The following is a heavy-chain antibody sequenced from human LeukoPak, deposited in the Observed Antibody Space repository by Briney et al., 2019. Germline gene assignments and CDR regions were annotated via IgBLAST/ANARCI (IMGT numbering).Heavy chain of an antibody. Sequence: GGSLRLSCAGHGFTFSSYAINWVRQAPGKGLEWIAYIGINEDNIYYADSVKGRFTISRDNAKSSVFLQMNSLRVEDTAVYYCARETAHCGGDCYDYWGQGTLVTVSS. V-gene: IGHV3-48*03. D-gene: IGHD2-21*01. CDR1: GFTFSSYA. CDR2: IGINEDNI. J-gene: IGHJ4*02. CDR3: ARETAHCGGDCYDY.